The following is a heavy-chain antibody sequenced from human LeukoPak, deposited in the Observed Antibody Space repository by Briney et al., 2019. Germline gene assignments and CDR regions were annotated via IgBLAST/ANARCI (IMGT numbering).Heavy chain of an antibody. CDR3: ARHGDGFYYGMDV. Sequence: PGGSLRLSCAASEFXFSRYSMNWFRQAPGEGLEWVSSISSGGHNIYYADLVKGRFTISRDNAKNSLYLQMNSLRVEDTAVYYCARHGDGFYYGMDVWGQGTTVTVSS. CDR2: ISSGGHNI. V-gene: IGHV3-21*01. J-gene: IGHJ6*02. D-gene: IGHD4-17*01. CDR1: EFXFSRYS.